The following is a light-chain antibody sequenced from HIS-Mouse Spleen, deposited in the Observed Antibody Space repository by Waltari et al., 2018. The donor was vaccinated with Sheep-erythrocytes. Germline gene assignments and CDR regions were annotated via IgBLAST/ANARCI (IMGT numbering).Light chain of an antibody. Sequence: QSALTQPRSVSGSPGQSITISCTGTSSDVGGYNYVSWYQQHPGKAPKLMIYEVSNRPSGVSNRFSGSKSCNTASLTISGLQAEDEADYYCSSYTSSSTWVFGGGTKLTVL. V-gene: IGLV2-14*01. J-gene: IGLJ3*02. CDR2: EVS. CDR3: SSYTSSSTWV. CDR1: SSDVGGYNY.